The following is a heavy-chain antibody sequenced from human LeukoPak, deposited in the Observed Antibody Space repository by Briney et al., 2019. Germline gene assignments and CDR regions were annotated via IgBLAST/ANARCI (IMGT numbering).Heavy chain of an antibody. V-gene: IGHV3-30*02. CDR3: AKDLNLRDYYDSSGYYSPGDY. D-gene: IGHD3-22*01. J-gene: IGHJ4*02. CDR2: IRYDGSKQ. Sequence: GDSLRLSCAASGFTFSNYAMHWVRQAPGKGLEWLTYIRYDGSKQGYADSVKGRFTISRDNSKNTLFLQMNSLRSEDTALYYCAKDLNLRDYYDSSGYYSPGDYWGQGTLVTVSS. CDR1: GFTFSNYA.